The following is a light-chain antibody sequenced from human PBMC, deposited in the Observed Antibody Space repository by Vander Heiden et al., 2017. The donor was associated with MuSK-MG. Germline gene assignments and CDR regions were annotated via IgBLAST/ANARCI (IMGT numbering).Light chain of an antibody. Sequence: QSGLTQPPSASGSPGQSVPISCPGTSSDVGYYNYVSWYQHHPAKAPKLMIYEVTKRPSGVPDRFSGSKSGNTASLTVAGLQAEDEADYYCTSRAGSNILVLFGGGTKLTVL. CDR2: EVT. CDR1: SSDVGYYNY. CDR3: TSRAGSNILVL. V-gene: IGLV2-8*01. J-gene: IGLJ2*01.